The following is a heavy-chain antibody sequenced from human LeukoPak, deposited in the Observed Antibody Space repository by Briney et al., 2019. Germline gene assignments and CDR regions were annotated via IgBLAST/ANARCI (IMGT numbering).Heavy chain of an antibody. J-gene: IGHJ4*02. CDR1: GYSFTSYW. CDR3: ARTVSGYSSSSYLYY. CDR2: IYPGDSDT. V-gene: IGHV5-51*01. Sequence: GESLKISCKGSGYSFTSYWIGWVRQMPGKGLEWMGIIYPGDSDTRYSPSFQGRVTISADKSISTAYLQWSSLKASDTAMYYCARTVSGYSSSSYLYYWGQGTLVTVSS. D-gene: IGHD6-6*01.